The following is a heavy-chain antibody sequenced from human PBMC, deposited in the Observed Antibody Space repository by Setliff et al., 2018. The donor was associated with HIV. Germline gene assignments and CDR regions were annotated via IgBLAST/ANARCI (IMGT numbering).Heavy chain of an antibody. CDR1: GGSISNQY. Sequence: PSETLSLTCTVSGGSISNQYWSWIRQPQGKGLEWIGYIYYSGTTHYNPSLKSRVAMSVDTSKNQFSLDLTSVTPADTAVYYCARDNHGFPVDWGRGTLVTVSS. CDR2: IYYSGTT. D-gene: IGHD5-12*01. J-gene: IGHJ4*02. CDR3: ARDNHGFPVD. V-gene: IGHV4-59*11.